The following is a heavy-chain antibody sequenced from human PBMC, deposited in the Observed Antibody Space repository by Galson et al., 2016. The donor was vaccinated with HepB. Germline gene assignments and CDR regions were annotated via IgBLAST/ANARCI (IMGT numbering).Heavy chain of an antibody. D-gene: IGHD3-16*01. J-gene: IGHJ4*02. V-gene: IGHV3-23*01. CDR3: AKDGGAAWGFYYFDY. CDR2: ISGNGETT. CDR1: GFTFSSYA. Sequence: SLRLSCAASGFTFSSYAMSWVRQAPGKGLEWVSAISGNGETTKSADSVKGRLTIVRDNSKNMVYLQMNDLRAEDTAVYFCAKDGGAAWGFYYFDYWGQGTLVTVSS.